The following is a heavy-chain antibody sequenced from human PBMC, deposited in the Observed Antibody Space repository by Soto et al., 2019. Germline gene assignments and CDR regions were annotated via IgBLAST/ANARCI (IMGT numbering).Heavy chain of an antibody. Sequence: GESLKISCTGFGYTFTTFWISWVRQMPGRGLEWMGRIDPRDSYTNYSPSFQGHVTISVDKSISTAYLQWGSLKASDTAMYYCARLYCSSSTCDSWFDPWGQGTLVTVSS. J-gene: IGHJ5*02. CDR1: GYTFTTFW. CDR3: ARLYCSSSTCDSWFDP. D-gene: IGHD2-2*01. CDR2: IDPRDSYT. V-gene: IGHV5-10-1*01.